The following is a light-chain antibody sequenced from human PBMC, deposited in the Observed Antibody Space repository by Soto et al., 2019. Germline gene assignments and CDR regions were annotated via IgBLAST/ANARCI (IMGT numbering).Light chain of an antibody. Sequence: DIVMTQTPLSSPVTLGQPASISCRSSQSLVHSDGHTYLSWLEQSPGQPPRLLISKVSNRFSGVPDRFSGSGAGTDFTLKISRVEPEDVGVYYCRQATHSPWAFGQGTKVEIK. CDR1: QSLVHSDGHTY. J-gene: IGKJ1*01. CDR3: RQATHSPWA. V-gene: IGKV2-24*01. CDR2: KVS.